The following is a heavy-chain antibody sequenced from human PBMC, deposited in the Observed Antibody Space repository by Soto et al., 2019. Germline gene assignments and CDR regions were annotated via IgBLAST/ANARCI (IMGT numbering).Heavy chain of an antibody. CDR1: GFVFKDSS. Sequence: EVLLVESGGGLVQPGGSLKLSCEASGFVFKDSSIHWVRQASGKGLEWVGRIRDRAYNYATAYAASVKGRFTISRDDSNNKACLQMDSLKTEDTAIYYCTRLISAAQDYWGQRTLVTVSS. J-gene: IGHJ4*02. D-gene: IGHD3-10*01. V-gene: IGHV3-73*01. CDR2: IRDRAYNYAT. CDR3: TRLISAAQDY.